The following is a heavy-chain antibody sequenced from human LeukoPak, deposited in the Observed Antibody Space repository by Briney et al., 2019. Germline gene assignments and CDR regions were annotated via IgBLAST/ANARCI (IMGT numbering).Heavy chain of an antibody. CDR2: IIPIFGTA. V-gene: IGHV1-69*05. CDR1: GYTFTSYD. CDR3: ARRVT. Sequence: GASVKVSCKASGYTFTSYDINWVRQATGQGLEWMGGIIPIFGTANYAQKFQGRVTITTDESTSTAYMELSSLRSEDTAVYYCARRVTWGQGTLVTVSS. J-gene: IGHJ5*02. D-gene: IGHD2-21*01.